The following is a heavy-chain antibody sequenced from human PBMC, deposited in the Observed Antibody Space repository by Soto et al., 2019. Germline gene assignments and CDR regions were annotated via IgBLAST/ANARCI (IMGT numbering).Heavy chain of an antibody. Sequence: QVQLQQWGAGLLKPSETLSLTCAVYGGSFSGYYWSWIRQPPGKGLECIGEINHSGSTNYNPSRKSRVTISVDASKNQFSLKLSSVTAADTAVYYCARGRSGRYCSGGSCHEYFQHWGQGTLVTVSS. CDR2: INHSGST. D-gene: IGHD2-15*01. CDR3: ARGRSGRYCSGGSCHEYFQH. J-gene: IGHJ1*01. CDR1: GGSFSGYY. V-gene: IGHV4-34*01.